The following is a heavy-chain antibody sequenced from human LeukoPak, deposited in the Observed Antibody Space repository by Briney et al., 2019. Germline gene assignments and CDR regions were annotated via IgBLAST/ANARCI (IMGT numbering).Heavy chain of an antibody. Sequence: GGSLRLSCAASGFTFSSYAMSWVRQAPGKGLEWVSAISGSGGSTYYADSVKGRFTISRDNSKNTLYLQMNGLRAEDTAVYYCAKDIPPQWYYDSSGYFDYWGQGTLVTVSS. V-gene: IGHV3-23*01. CDR3: AKDIPPQWYYDSSGYFDY. CDR1: GFTFSSYA. D-gene: IGHD3-22*01. J-gene: IGHJ4*02. CDR2: ISGSGGST.